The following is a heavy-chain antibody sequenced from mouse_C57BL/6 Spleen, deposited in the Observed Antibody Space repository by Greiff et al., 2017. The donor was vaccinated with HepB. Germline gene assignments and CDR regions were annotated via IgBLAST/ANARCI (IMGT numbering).Heavy chain of an antibody. CDR1: GFTFSDYG. D-gene: IGHD3-1*01. V-gene: IGHV5-17*01. Sequence: EVKVVESGGGLVKPGGSLKLSCAASGFTFSDYGMHWVRQAPEKGLEWVAYISSGSSTIYYADTVKGRFTISRDNAKNTLFLQMTSLRSEDTAMYYCARRARGVYYFDYWGQGTTLTVSS. CDR2: ISSGSSTI. CDR3: ARRARGVYYFDY. J-gene: IGHJ2*01.